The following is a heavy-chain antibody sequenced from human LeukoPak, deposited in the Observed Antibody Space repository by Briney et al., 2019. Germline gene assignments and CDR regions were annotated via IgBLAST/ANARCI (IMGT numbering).Heavy chain of an antibody. D-gene: IGHD6-19*01. Sequence: GGSLRLSCAASGFTFSSYAMSWVRQAPGKGLEWASAISGSGGSTYYADSVKGRFTISRDNSKNTLYLQMNSLRAEDTAVYYCAKDFEYSSGWSFDYWGQGTLVTVSS. CDR3: AKDFEYSSGWSFDY. CDR1: GFTFSSYA. J-gene: IGHJ4*02. V-gene: IGHV3-23*01. CDR2: ISGSGGST.